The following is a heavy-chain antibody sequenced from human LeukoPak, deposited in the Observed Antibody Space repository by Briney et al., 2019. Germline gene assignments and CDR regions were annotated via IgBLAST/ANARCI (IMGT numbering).Heavy chain of an antibody. V-gene: IGHV4-34*01. J-gene: IGHJ5*02. CDR3: ASQGSSSNWFDP. CDR2: INHSGST. Sequence: SSETLSLTCAVYGGSFSGYYWSWIRQPPGKGLEWIGEINHSGSTNYNPSLKSRVTISVDTSKNQFSLKLSSVTAADTAEYYCASQGSSSNWFDPWGQGTLVTVSS. CDR1: GGSFSGYY.